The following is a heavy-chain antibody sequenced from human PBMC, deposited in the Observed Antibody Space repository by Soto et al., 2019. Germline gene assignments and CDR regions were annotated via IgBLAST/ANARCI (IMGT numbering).Heavy chain of an antibody. D-gene: IGHD3-3*01. CDR3: ARHLHFFSVHISHVSTDF. J-gene: IGHJ4*02. CDR2: IYPGDSNT. V-gene: IGHV5-51*01. CDR1: GYSFRSYW. Sequence: GESLKISCKTSGYSFRSYWIGWVRQMPGKGLEWMGIIYPGDSNTRYSPSFQGQVTISADKSISTAFLQWSSLKAADSAMYYCARHLHFFSVHISHVSTDFWGQGIRVTVSS.